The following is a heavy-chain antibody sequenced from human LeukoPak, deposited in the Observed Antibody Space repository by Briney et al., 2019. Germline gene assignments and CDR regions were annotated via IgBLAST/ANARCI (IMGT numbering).Heavy chain of an antibody. CDR1: GGSFSGYY. J-gene: IGHJ4*02. CDR2: INHSGST. CDR3: ARGGGYCSGGSCSELDY. D-gene: IGHD2-15*01. V-gene: IGHV4-34*01. Sequence: PSETLSLTCAVYGGSFSGYYWSWIRQPPGKGLEWIGEINHSGSTNYNPSLKSRVTISVDTSKNQFSPKLSSVTAADTAVYYCARGGGYCSGGSCSELDYWGQGTLVTVSS.